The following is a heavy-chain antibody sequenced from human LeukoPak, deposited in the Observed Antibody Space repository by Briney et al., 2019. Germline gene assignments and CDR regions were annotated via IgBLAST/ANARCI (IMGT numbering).Heavy chain of an antibody. J-gene: IGHJ4*02. CDR1: GFTFRSYF. D-gene: IGHD6-19*01. V-gene: IGHV3-23*01. CDR2: ISGSGGST. CDR3: AKGEVAGID. Sequence: PGGSLRLSCVASGFTFRSYFMTWVRQAPGKGLEWVSAISGSGGSTYYADSVKGRFTISRDNSKNTLYLQMNSLRAEDTAVYYCAKGEVAGIDWDQGTLVTVSS.